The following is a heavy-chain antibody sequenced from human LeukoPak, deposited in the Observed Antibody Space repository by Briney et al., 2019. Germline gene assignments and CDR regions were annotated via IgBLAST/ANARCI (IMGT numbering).Heavy chain of an antibody. CDR3: AKDSYDILTGYYSVGSIDY. CDR2: IKSDGSST. CDR1: GFTFSNYW. V-gene: IGHV3-74*01. J-gene: IGHJ4*02. Sequence: PGGSLRLSCTASGFTFSNYWMHWVRQAPGKGLVWVSRIKSDGSSTNYADSVKGRFTISRDNSKNTLYLQMNSLRAEDTAVYYCAKDSYDILTGYYSVGSIDYWGQGTLVTVSS. D-gene: IGHD3-9*01.